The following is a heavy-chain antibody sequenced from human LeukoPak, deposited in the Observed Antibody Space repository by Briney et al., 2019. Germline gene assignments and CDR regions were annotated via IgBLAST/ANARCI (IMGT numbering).Heavy chain of an antibody. CDR2: ISSSSSYI. J-gene: IGHJ3*02. V-gene: IGHV3-21*01. CDR3: ARMVRGYYYSLDAFDI. D-gene: IGHD3-22*01. CDR1: GFTFSSYS. Sequence: GGSLRLSCAASGFTFSSYSMNWVRQAPGKGLEWVSSISSSSSYIYYADSVKGRFTISRDSAKNSLYLQMNSLRAEDTAVYYCARMVRGYYYSLDAFDIWGQGTMVTVSS.